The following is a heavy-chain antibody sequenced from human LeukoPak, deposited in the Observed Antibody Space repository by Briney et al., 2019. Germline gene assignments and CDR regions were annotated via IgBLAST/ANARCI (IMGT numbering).Heavy chain of an antibody. CDR2: IYTSGST. D-gene: IGHD5-18*01. CDR3: ARVGIQLWPPDYYYYMDV. J-gene: IGHJ6*03. V-gene: IGHV4-61*02. CDR1: GGSISSGSYY. Sequence: SETLSLTCTVSGGSISSGSYYWSWIRQPAGKGLEWIGRIYTSGSTNYNPSLKSRVTVSVDTSKNQFSLKLSSVTAADTAVYYCARVGIQLWPPDYYYYMDVWGKGTTVTISS.